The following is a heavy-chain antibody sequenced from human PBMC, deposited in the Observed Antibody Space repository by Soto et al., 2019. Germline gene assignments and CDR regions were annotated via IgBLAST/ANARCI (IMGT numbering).Heavy chain of an antibody. J-gene: IGHJ4*02. CDR2: ISYDGSNK. CDR1: GFTFSSYG. CDR3: AKVEGSGGYSYGLSGY. Sequence: QVQLVESGGGVVQPGRSLRLSCAASGFTFSSYGMHWVRQAPGKGLEWVAVISYDGSNKYYADSVKGRFTISRDNSKNTLYLQMNSLRAEDTAGYYCAKVEGSGGYSYGLSGYWGQGTLVTVSS. V-gene: IGHV3-30*18. D-gene: IGHD5-18*01.